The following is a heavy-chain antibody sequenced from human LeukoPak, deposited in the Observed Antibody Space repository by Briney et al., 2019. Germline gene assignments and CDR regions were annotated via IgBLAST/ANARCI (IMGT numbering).Heavy chain of an antibody. CDR2: ISPYTGTT. CDR3: ASDDALET. J-gene: IGHJ3*02. CDR1: GYTFTNYN. V-gene: IGHV1-18*01. Sequence: ASVTVSFTASGYTFTNYNITWVRQAPGQGLEWMGWISPYTGTTNYYQKLQGRGTMTTDTSTSTAYMELRSLRFDGTAVYFCASDDALETWGQGTRVTVSS.